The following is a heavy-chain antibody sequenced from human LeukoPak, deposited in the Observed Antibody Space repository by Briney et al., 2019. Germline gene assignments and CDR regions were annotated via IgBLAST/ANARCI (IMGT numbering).Heavy chain of an antibody. V-gene: IGHV3-30*18. CDR3: AKDYDSSGYYYFYYFDY. CDR1: GFTFSSYG. D-gene: IGHD3-22*01. J-gene: IGHJ4*02. CDR2: ISYDGSNK. Sequence: GGSLRLSCAASGFTFSSYGMHWVRQAPGKGLEWVAVISYDGSNKYYADSVKGRFTISRDNSKNTLYLQMNSLRAEDTAVYYCAKDYDSSGYYYFYYFDYWGQGTLVTVSS.